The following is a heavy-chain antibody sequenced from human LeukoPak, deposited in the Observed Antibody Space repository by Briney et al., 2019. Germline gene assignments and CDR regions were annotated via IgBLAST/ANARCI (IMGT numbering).Heavy chain of an antibody. D-gene: IGHD3-10*01. V-gene: IGHV4-61*02. J-gene: IGHJ4*02. CDR2: IYSSGST. CDR3: ARGTSYGSGSYEYFDY. CDR1: GGSITNPSYY. Sequence: SQTLSLTCTVSGGSITNPSYYWSWIRQPAGKGLEWMGRIYSSGSTNYNPSLKSRVTLPVDTPKNQFSLRLNAVTAADTAVYSCARGTSYGSGSYEYFDYWGQGILVTVSS.